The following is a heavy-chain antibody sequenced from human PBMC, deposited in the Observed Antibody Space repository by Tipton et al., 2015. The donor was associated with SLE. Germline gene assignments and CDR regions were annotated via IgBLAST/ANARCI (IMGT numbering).Heavy chain of an antibody. J-gene: IGHJ6*03. D-gene: IGHD1-7*01. CDR1: GYTFTSYG. V-gene: IGHV1-18*01. Sequence: QLVQSGAEVKKPGASVKVSCKASGYTFTSYGISWVRQAPGQGLEWMGWISAYNGNTNCAQKLQGRVTMTTDTSTSTAYMELRSLRSDDTAVYYCARQELNQLELKGYYYYMDVWGKGTTVTVSS. CDR3: ARQELNQLELKGYYYYMDV. CDR2: ISAYNGNT.